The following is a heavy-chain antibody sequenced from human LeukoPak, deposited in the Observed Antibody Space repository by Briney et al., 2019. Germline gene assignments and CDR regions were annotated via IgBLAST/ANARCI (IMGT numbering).Heavy chain of an antibody. CDR1: GFALGTRGGG. D-gene: IGHD1-1*01. Sequence: SGPTLFHPPPTLTLTCAFSGFALGTRGGGVSWIRQPPGKALEWLALIYWNDDKSYRPSLKNRLPVAKDTSKNQVVLTMTNMDPVDTATYYCARVPRLFPYFFDYWGQGTLVTVS. CDR2: IYWNDDK. V-gene: IGHV2-5*01. CDR3: ARVPRLFPYFFDY. J-gene: IGHJ4*02.